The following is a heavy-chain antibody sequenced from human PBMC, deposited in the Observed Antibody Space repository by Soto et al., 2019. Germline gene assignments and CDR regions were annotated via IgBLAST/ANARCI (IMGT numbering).Heavy chain of an antibody. J-gene: IGHJ4*02. CDR1: GGTFSSYA. Sequence: SVKVSCKASGGTFSSYAISWVRQAPGQGLEWMGGIIPIFGTANYAQKFQGRVTITADESTSTAYMELSSLRSEDTAVYYCASLRVAVAGTSVAGSYFDYWGQGTLVTVSS. D-gene: IGHD6-19*01. V-gene: IGHV1-69*13. CDR2: IIPIFGTA. CDR3: ASLRVAVAGTSVAGSYFDY.